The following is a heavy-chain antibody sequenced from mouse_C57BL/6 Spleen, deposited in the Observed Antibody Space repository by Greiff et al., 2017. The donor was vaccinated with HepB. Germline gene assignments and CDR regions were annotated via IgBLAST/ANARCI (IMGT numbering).Heavy chain of an antibody. Sequence: VQLQESGPELVKPGASVKISCKASGYAFSSSWMNWVKQRPGKGLEWIGRIYPGDGDTNYNGKFKGKATLTADKSSSTAYMQLSSLTSEDSAVYFCASRLHFDVWGTGTTVTVSS. J-gene: IGHJ1*03. V-gene: IGHV1-82*01. CDR2: IYPGDGDT. D-gene: IGHD2-10*01. CDR3: ASRLHFDV. CDR1: GYAFSSSW.